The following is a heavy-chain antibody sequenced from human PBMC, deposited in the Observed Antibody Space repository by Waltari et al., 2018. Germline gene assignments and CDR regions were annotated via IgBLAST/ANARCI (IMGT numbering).Heavy chain of an antibody. V-gene: IGHV3-48*03. CDR3: AREDSYGSGSVDY. CDR2: ITGSGSTK. J-gene: IGHJ4*02. Sequence: ELQLVESGGELVQHGGSLRLSCAASGFSCPSYNMNWVRQPPGKGLEWVSYITGSGSTKFYGDAVKGRFTISRDNAKNSLYLQMDSLRVEDTAIYYCAREDSYGSGSVDYWGQGTLVTVSS. D-gene: IGHD3-10*01. CDR1: GFSCPSYN.